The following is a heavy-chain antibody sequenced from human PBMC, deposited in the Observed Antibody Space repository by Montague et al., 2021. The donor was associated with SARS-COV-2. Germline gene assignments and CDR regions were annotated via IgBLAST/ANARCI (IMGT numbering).Heavy chain of an antibody. V-gene: IGHV4-59*01. CDR1: GGSIRSYY. CDR2: IDYGGST. Sequence: ETLSLTCTVAGGSIRSYYWGWIRQPPGKGLEWIGYIDYGGSTNYNPSXXSRVTISVDTSKNQFSRKLSSVTAADTAVYYCARVFPRWLQFDPYFDYWGQGTLVTVSS. D-gene: IGHD5-24*01. CDR3: ARVFPRWLQFDPYFDY. J-gene: IGHJ4*02.